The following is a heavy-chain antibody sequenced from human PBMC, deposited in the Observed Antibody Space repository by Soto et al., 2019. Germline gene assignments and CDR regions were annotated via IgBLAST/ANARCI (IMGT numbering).Heavy chain of an antibody. V-gene: IGHV4-38-2*02. CDR3: AGGMNPQDY. CDR2: IYHSGTT. Sequence: SETLSLTCNVSGFSISSGFYWGWVRQPPGKGLEWIGAIYHSGTTYFNPSLKSRVTMAIDTSKNQFSLSLASVAAADTAMYYCAGGMNPQDYWGQGTLVTVSS. CDR1: GFSISSGFY. D-gene: IGHD6-13*01. J-gene: IGHJ4*02.